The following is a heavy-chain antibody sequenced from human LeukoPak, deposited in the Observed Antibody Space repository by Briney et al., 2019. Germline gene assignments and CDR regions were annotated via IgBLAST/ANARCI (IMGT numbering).Heavy chain of an antibody. D-gene: IGHD2-2*01. Sequence: GGSLRLSCEASGFTFSHYWMHWVRQAPGKGLVWVSRTNTDGSSTSYMDSAKGRFTISRDNAKNTIYLQMNSLRAEDTAVYYCARDKIGYCSSTSCYYFDYWGQGTLVTVSS. V-gene: IGHV3-74*01. CDR2: TNTDGSST. CDR3: ARDKIGYCSSTSCYYFDY. CDR1: GFTFSHYW. J-gene: IGHJ4*02.